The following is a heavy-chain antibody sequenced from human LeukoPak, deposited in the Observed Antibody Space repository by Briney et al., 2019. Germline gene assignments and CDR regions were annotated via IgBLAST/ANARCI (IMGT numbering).Heavy chain of an antibody. CDR1: GFTFSSYG. CDR2: LRYDGSNK. Sequence: PGGSLRLSCAASGFTFSSYGMHWVRQAPGKGLEWVAFLRYDGSNKYYADSVKGRFTISRDNSKNTLYLQMNSLRPEDTAVYYCAKDPYNYDSSGYSPYYFDYWGQGTLVTVTS. D-gene: IGHD3-22*01. J-gene: IGHJ4*02. CDR3: AKDPYNYDSSGYSPYYFDY. V-gene: IGHV3-30*02.